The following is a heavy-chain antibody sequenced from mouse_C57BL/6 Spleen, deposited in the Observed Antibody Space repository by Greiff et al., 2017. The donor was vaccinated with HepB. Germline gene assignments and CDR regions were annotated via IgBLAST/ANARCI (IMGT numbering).Heavy chain of an antibody. CDR3: ARGDGSRGYFDV. CDR1: GYTFTSYG. Sequence: VQLQESGAELARPGASVKLSCKASGYTFTSYGISWVKQRTGQGLEWIGEIYPRSGNTYYNEKFKGKATLTADKSSSTAYMELRSLTSEDSAVYFCARGDGSRGYFDVWGTGTTVTVSS. CDR2: IYPRSGNT. V-gene: IGHV1-81*01. J-gene: IGHJ1*03. D-gene: IGHD1-1*01.